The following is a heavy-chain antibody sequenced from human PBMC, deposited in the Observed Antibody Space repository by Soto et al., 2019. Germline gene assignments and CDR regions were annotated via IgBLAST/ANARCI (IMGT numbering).Heavy chain of an antibody. CDR3: ARYADCSSTSCYLVGDDAFDI. Sequence: SETLSLTCTVSGGSISSGDHYWSWIRQPPGKGLEWIGYIYYSGSTYYNPSLKSRVTISVDTSKNQFSLKLSSVTAADTAVYYCARYADCSSTSCYLVGDDAFDIWGQGTMVTVSS. D-gene: IGHD2-2*01. J-gene: IGHJ3*02. V-gene: IGHV4-30-4*01. CDR2: IYYSGST. CDR1: GGSISSGDHY.